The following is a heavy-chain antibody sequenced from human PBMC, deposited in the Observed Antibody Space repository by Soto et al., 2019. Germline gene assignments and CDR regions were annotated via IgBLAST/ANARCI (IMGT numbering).Heavy chain of an antibody. CDR3: TKEPKKSISHDY. D-gene: IGHD2-21*01. CDR2: ISSSGGTT. V-gene: IGHV3-23*01. CDR1: GFTFSEYA. Sequence: EVQLLESGGGLVQPGGSLRLSCAASGFTFSEYAMSWVRQAPGKGLEWVSSISSSGGTTSYTDSVKGRFTISRDNSKNTLFLHMNGLIAEDTAIYYCTKEPKKSISHDYWCLGTLVTV. J-gene: IGHJ4*01.